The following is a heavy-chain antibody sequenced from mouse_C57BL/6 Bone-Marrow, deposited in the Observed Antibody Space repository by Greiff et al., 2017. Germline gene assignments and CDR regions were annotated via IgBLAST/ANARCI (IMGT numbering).Heavy chain of an antibody. J-gene: IGHJ4*01. D-gene: IGHD2-4*01. CDR2: IHPSDSDT. CDR3: AIGFYDYRCDYAMDY. Sequence: QVQLQQPGAELVKPGASVKVSCKASGYTFTSYWMHWVKQRPGQGLEWIGRIHPSDSDTNYNQKFKGKATLTVDKSSSTAYMQLSSLTSEGSAVFYGAIGFYDYRCDYAMDYWGQGTSVTVSA. CDR1: GYTFTSYW. V-gene: IGHV1-74*01.